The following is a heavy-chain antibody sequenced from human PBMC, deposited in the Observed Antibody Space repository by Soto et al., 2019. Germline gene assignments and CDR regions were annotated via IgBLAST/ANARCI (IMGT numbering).Heavy chain of an antibody. CDR2: MNPNSGNT. J-gene: IGHJ6*03. Sequence: QVQLVQSGAEVKKPGASVKVSCKASGYTFTSYDINWVRQATGQGLEWMGWMNPNSGNTGYAQKFQGRVTMTRNTSISTAYMELSSLRSEDTAVYYCARGNVLTVYYYYYYYMDVWGKGTTVTVSS. CDR3: ARGNVLTVYYYYYYYMDV. D-gene: IGHD3-16*01. V-gene: IGHV1-8*01. CDR1: GYTFTSYD.